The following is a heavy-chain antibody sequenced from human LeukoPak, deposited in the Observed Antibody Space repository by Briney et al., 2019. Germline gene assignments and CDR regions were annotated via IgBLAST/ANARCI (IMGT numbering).Heavy chain of an antibody. V-gene: IGHV3-23*01. Sequence: PGGSLRLSCEASGFTVSSNYMSWVRQAPGKGLEWVSAISGSGGSTYYADSVKGRFTISRDNSKNTLYLQMNSLRAEDTAVYYSAKDLGTSIAARRSPFDYWGQGTLVTVSS. D-gene: IGHD6-6*01. CDR3: AKDLGTSIAARRSPFDY. CDR2: ISGSGGST. CDR1: GFTVSSNY. J-gene: IGHJ4*02.